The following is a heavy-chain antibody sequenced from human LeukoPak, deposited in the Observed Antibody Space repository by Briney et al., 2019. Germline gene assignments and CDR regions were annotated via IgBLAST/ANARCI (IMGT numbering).Heavy chain of an antibody. CDR1: GFTFSSYA. Sequence: SGGSLRLSCAASGFTFSSYAMSWVRQAPGKGLEWVSAISGSGGSTYYADSVKGRFTISRDNSKNTLYLQMNSLRAEDTAVYYCARDLGGRKEPDYWGQGTLVTVSS. J-gene: IGHJ4*02. V-gene: IGHV3-23*01. CDR3: ARDLGGRKEPDY. D-gene: IGHD1-26*01. CDR2: ISGSGGST.